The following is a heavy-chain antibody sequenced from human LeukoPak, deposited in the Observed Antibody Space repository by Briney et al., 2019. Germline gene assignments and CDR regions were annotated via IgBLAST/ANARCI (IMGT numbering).Heavy chain of an antibody. Sequence: SETLSLTCAVSGYSISSGYYWGWIRQPPGKGLEWIGSIYHSGSTYYNPSLKNRVTISVDTSKNQFSLKLSSVTAADTAVYYCARARLPREFDYWGQGTLVTVSS. CDR2: IYHSGST. CDR3: ARARLPREFDY. CDR1: GYSISSGYY. J-gene: IGHJ4*02. V-gene: IGHV4-38-2*01. D-gene: IGHD5-24*01.